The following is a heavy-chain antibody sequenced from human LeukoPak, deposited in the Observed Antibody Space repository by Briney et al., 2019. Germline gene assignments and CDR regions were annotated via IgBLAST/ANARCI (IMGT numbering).Heavy chain of an antibody. CDR1: GFTFSDYY. J-gene: IGHJ1*01. V-gene: IGHV3-11*04. Sequence: GGSLRLSCAASGFTFSDYYMSWIRQAPGKGLEWVSYISSSGSTIYYADSVKGRFTISRDNAKNSLYLQMNSLRAEDTAVYYCARVPGIVGVPAAYFQHWGQGTLVTVSS. CDR3: ARVPGIVGVPAAYFQH. D-gene: IGHD2-2*01. CDR2: ISSSGSTI.